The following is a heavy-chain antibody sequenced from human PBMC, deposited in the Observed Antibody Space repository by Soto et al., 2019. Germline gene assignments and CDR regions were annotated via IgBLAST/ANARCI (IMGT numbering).Heavy chain of an antibody. D-gene: IGHD2-15*01. CDR1: GGSFSGYY. J-gene: IGHJ4*02. Sequence: SETLSLTCAVYGGSFSGYYWSWIRQPPGKGLEWIGEINHSGSTNYNPSLKSRVTISVDNAKNSLFLQMNSLSPDDTAVYYCARANDPSGVYFPFDYWGQGTLVTVSS. CDR3: ARANDPSGVYFPFDY. V-gene: IGHV4-34*01. CDR2: INHSGST.